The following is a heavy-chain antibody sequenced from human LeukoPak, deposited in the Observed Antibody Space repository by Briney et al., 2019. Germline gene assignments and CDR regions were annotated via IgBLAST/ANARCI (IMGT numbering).Heavy chain of an antibody. CDR1: GYTFTGYY. CDR2: INPNSGGT. CDR3: ARDLATPYCSSTSCYPRTPYGYYGMDV. D-gene: IGHD2-2*01. J-gene: IGHJ6*02. Sequence: GASVKVSCKASGYTFTGYYMHWVRQAPGQGLEWMGWINPNSGGTNYAQKFQGRVTMTRDTSISTAYMELSRLRSDDTAVYYCARDLATPYCSSTSCYPRTPYGYYGMDVWGQGTTVTVSS. V-gene: IGHV1-2*02.